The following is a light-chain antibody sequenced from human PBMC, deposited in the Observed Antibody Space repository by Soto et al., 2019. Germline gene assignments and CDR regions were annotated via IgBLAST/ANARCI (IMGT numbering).Light chain of an antibody. Sequence: DIQMTQSPSSLSASVGDRATITCRASQRIGSFLNWYQQKPGKAPKVLISAASTLQSGVPSRFRGSGSGTDFTLTISSLQPDDLAIYFCQQSYSPPYTFGQGTKLEIK. CDR2: AAS. V-gene: IGKV1-39*01. CDR3: QQSYSPPYT. CDR1: QRIGSF. J-gene: IGKJ2*01.